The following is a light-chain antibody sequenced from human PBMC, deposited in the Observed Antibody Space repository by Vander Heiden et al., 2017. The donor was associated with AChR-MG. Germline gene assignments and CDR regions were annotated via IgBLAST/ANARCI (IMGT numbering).Light chain of an antibody. V-gene: IGLV3-21*03. CDR2: DDS. CDR3: QVWDSSSDHVV. Sequence: SYVLTQPPSVSVAPGKTAWTTCGGNNIGRKSVHWYQQKPGQAPVLVVYDDSDRRSGIPERFSGSNSGNTATLTISRVEAGDEADYYCQVWDSSSDHVVFGGGTKLTVL. J-gene: IGLJ2*01. CDR1: NIGRKS.